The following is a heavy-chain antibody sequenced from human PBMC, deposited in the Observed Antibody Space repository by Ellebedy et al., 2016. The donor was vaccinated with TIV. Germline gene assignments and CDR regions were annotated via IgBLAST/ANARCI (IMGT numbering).Heavy chain of an antibody. D-gene: IGHD7-27*01. J-gene: IGHJ5*02. CDR3: ARDLTGDANL. CDR2: INPNSGGT. V-gene: IGHV1-2*04. CDR1: GYTFSSYY. Sequence: ASVKVSCKASGYTFSSYYMHWVRQAPGQGLEWMGWINPNSGGTNYQGWVTMTRDTSISTAYMELTSLISEDTAVYYCARDLTGDANLWGQGTLVTVSS.